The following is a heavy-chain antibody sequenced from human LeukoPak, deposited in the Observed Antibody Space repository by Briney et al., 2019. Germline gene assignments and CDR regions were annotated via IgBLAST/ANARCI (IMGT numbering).Heavy chain of an antibody. D-gene: IGHD3-22*01. Sequence: PSETLSLTCTVSGGSISSSSYYWGWIRQPPGKGLEWIGSIYYSGSTYYNPSLKSRVTISVDTSKNQFSLKLSSVTAADTAVYYCARLGRRGYLFRVGYYMDVWGKGTTVTISS. V-gene: IGHV4-39*01. CDR3: ARLGRRGYLFRVGYYMDV. J-gene: IGHJ6*03. CDR1: GGSISSSSYY. CDR2: IYYSGST.